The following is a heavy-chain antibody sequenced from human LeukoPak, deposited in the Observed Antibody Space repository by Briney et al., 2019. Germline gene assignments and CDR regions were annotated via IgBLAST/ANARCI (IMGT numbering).Heavy chain of an antibody. J-gene: IGHJ3*01. CDR3: ARDDSGPQAFDL. CDR2: IASDGSST. V-gene: IGHV3-74*01. Sequence: GGSLRLSCAASGFTFSSYWMNWVRQAPGKGLVWVSRIASDGSSTTYADSVKGRFSISRDNAKNTLYLQMNSLRAEDTAMYYCARDDSGPQAFDLWGQGTMVTVSS. D-gene: IGHD6-25*01. CDR1: GFTFSSYW.